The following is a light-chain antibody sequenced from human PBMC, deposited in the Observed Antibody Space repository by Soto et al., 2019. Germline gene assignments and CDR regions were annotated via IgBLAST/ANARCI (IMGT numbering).Light chain of an antibody. CDR3: QAWDSSTDVL. CDR1: KLGDKY. Sequence: SYELTQPPSVSVSPGQTASITCSGDKLGDKYACWYQQKPGQSPVLVIYQHSNRPSGIPERFSGSNSGNTATLTISGTQAMDEADYYCQAWDSSTDVLFGGGTQLTVL. J-gene: IGLJ2*01. CDR2: QHS. V-gene: IGLV3-1*01.